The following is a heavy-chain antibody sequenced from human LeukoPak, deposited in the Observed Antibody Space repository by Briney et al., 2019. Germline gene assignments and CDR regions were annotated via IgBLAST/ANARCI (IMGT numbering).Heavy chain of an antibody. J-gene: IGHJ3*02. Sequence: RASVKVSCKASGYIFTSYSISWVRQAPGQGLEWMGWISAYNGDTNYVQKFQGRVTMTTDTSTSTAYMELKSLRSDDTAVYYCAREEGAPIAAANIWGLGTKVTVSS. CDR1: GYIFTSYS. D-gene: IGHD6-13*01. CDR2: ISAYNGDT. V-gene: IGHV1-18*01. CDR3: AREEGAPIAAANI.